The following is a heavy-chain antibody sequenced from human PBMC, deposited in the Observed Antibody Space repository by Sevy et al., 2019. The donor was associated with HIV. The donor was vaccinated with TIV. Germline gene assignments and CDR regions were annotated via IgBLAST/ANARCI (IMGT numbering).Heavy chain of an antibody. Sequence: GGSLRLSCAASGFTFSSYGMHWVRQAPGKGLEWVPFIRYDGSIKYYADSVKGRFTISRDNSKNTVYLQMNSLRAEDRAGYYCARQYYYGSGSSFGGMDVWGQGTTVTVSS. V-gene: IGHV3-30*02. CDR2: IRYDGSIK. CDR1: GFTFSSYG. J-gene: IGHJ6*02. D-gene: IGHD3-10*01. CDR3: ARQYYYGSGSSFGGMDV.